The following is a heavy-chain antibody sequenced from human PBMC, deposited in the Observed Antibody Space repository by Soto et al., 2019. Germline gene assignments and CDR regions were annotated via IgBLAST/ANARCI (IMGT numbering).Heavy chain of an antibody. CDR2: IYYSGST. Sequence: QVQLQESGPGLVKPSQTLSLTCTVSGGSISSGDYYWSWIRQPPGKGLEWIGSIYYSGSTYYNPSLTXRXTXSXXTSKNQFSLKLTSVTAADTAVYYCASRHSSPYFDYWGQGTLVTVSS. V-gene: IGHV4-30-4*01. J-gene: IGHJ4*02. D-gene: IGHD6-13*01. CDR1: GGSISSGDYY. CDR3: ASRHSSPYFDY.